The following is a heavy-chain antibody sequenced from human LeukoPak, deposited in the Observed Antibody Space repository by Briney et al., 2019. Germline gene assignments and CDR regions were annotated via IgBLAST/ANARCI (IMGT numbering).Heavy chain of an antibody. D-gene: IGHD3-22*01. V-gene: IGHV3-7*03. Sequence: GGSLRLSCAASGFTFSSYWMSWVRQAPGKGLEWVANIKQDGSEKYYVDSVRGRFTISRDNAKNSLYLQMNSLRAEDTAVYYCARVYVDYYDSSGYYPGAFDIWGQGTMVTVSS. CDR1: GFTFSSYW. J-gene: IGHJ3*02. CDR3: ARVYVDYYDSSGYYPGAFDI. CDR2: IKQDGSEK.